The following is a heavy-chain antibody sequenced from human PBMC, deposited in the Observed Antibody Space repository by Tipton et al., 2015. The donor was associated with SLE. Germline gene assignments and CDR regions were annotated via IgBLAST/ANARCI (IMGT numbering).Heavy chain of an antibody. Sequence: TLSLTCTVSGGSLSSHYWSWIRQPPGKGLEWIGYIYYSGGTNYNPSRKSRVTISVDTSKNQFSLKLSSVTAADTAVYYCARDRRERYCGGDCYLDAFDIWGQGTMVTVSS. D-gene: IGHD2-21*01. J-gene: IGHJ3*02. CDR1: GGSLSSHY. V-gene: IGHV4-59*11. CDR3: ARDRRERYCGGDCYLDAFDI. CDR2: IYYSGGT.